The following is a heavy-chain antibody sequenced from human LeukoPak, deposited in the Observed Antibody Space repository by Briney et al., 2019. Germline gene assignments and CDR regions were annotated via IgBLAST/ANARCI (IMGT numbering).Heavy chain of an antibody. CDR2: IYPGDPDT. V-gene: IGHV5-51*01. CDR3: ARRDNDGYFIFDY. J-gene: IGHJ4*02. D-gene: IGHD3-22*01. Sequence: GESLQISCKGSGYSFSTFWIGWVRQMPGKGLEWMGIIYPGDPDTRYSPSFQGQVTISADKSISTAYLQWSSLKASDTAMYYCARRDNDGYFIFDYWGQGTLVTVSS. CDR1: GYSFSTFW.